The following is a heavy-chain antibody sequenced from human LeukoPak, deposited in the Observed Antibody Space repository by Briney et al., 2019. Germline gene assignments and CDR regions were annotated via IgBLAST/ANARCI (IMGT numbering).Heavy chain of an antibody. CDR1: GFTFSSYW. V-gene: IGHV3-7*01. D-gene: IGHD3-22*01. CDR2: IKQDGSEK. CDR3: ARVYKYYDSSGYAY. J-gene: IGHJ4*02. Sequence: HPGGSLRLSCAASGFTFSSYWMSWVRQAPGKWLEWVANIKQDGSEKYYVDSVKGRFTISRDNAKNSLYLQMNSLRAEDTAVYYCARVYKYYDSSGYAYWGQGTLVTVSS.